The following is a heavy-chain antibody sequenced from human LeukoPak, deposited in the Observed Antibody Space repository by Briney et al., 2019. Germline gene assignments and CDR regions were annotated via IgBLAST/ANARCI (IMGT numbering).Heavy chain of an antibody. CDR1: GFTFSDYY. D-gene: IGHD2-2*01. V-gene: IGHV3-11*01. Sequence: PGGSLRLSCAASGFTFSDYYMSWMRQAPGQGLEWVSYISTSGSTIYHADSVKGRFTISRDNAKNSLYLQMNGLRAEDTAVYYCAREHCSTTSCYFDSWGQGSLVTVSS. CDR3: AREHCSTTSCYFDS. J-gene: IGHJ5*01. CDR2: ISTSGSTI.